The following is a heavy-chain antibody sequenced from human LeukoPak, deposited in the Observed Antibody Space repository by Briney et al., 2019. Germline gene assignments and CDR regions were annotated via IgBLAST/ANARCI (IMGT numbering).Heavy chain of an antibody. D-gene: IGHD2-2*01. J-gene: IGHJ5*02. CDR3: ARAYCSSTSCYPDWFDP. CDR2: INPNSGGT. V-gene: IGHV1-2*02. CDR1: GYTFTGYY. Sequence: ASVKVSCKASGYTFTGYYMHWVRQAPGQGLEWMGWINPNSGGTNYAQKFQGRVTMTRDTSISTAYMELSRLRSDDTAVYYCARAYCSSTSCYPDWFDPWGRGTLVTVSS.